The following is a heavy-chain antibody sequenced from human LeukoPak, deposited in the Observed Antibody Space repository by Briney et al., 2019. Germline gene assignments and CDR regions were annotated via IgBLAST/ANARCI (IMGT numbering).Heavy chain of an antibody. CDR1: GGSISSGDYY. CDR2: IYYSAST. D-gene: IGHD3-10*01. J-gene: IGHJ5*02. CDR3: ARALPLRGSGSYYYNWFDP. Sequence: SETLSLTCTVSGGSISSGDYYWNWIRQPPGKGLEWIGYIYYSASTYYNPSLKSRVSISVDTSKNQFSLKLSSVTAADTAVYYCARALPLRGSGSYYYNWFDPWGQGTLITVSS. V-gene: IGHV4-30-4*01.